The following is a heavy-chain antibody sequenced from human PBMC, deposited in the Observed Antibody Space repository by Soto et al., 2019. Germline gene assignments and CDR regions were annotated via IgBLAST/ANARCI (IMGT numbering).Heavy chain of an antibody. J-gene: IGHJ5*02. Sequence: SETLSLTCTVAGGSISSYYWSWIRQPPGKGLEWIGYIYYSGRTNYNPSLKSRVTISVDTSKNQFSLKLSSVTAADTAVYYCARGYCSSTSCYIWDNWFDPWGQGTLVTVS. CDR2: IYYSGRT. D-gene: IGHD2-2*02. V-gene: IGHV4-59*01. CDR1: GGSISSYY. CDR3: ARGYCSSTSCYIWDNWFDP.